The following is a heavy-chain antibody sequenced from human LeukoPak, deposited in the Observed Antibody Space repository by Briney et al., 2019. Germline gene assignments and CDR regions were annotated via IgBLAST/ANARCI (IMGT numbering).Heavy chain of an antibody. D-gene: IGHD1-26*01. CDR2: ISSSGSTI. J-gene: IGHJ3*02. Sequence: GSLRLSCAASGFTFSSYEMNWVRQAPGKGLEWVSYISSSGSTIYYADSVKGRFTISRDNAKNSLYLQRNSLRAEDTAVYYCAEGIGSLPDAFDIWGQGTMATVSS. CDR3: AEGIGSLPDAFDI. CDR1: GFTFSSYE. V-gene: IGHV3-48*03.